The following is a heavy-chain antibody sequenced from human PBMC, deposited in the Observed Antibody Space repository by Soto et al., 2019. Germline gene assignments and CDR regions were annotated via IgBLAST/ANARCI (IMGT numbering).Heavy chain of an antibody. CDR2: IYYSGTT. CDR3: ASHRGTPDAFDI. Sequence: QLQLQESGPGLVKPSETLSLTCTVSGGSISSGAFYWGWIRQPPGKGLEWIGSIYYSGTTYYNPSLKSRVTISVDTSKKQFSLNLSSVTAAATALYYCASHRGTPDAFDIWGQGTMVTVSS. D-gene: IGHD3-10*01. V-gene: IGHV4-39*01. CDR1: GGSISSGAFY. J-gene: IGHJ3*02.